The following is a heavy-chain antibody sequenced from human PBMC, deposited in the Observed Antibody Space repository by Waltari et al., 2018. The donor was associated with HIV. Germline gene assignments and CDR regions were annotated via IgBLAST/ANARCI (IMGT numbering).Heavy chain of an antibody. J-gene: IGHJ4*02. V-gene: IGHV3-74*01. CDR3: ARDSGAGLDY. Sequence: ADSVKDRFTISRDDAKNTLYLQMDSLRVDDTAVYYCARDSGAGLDYWGQGTLVTVSS. D-gene: IGHD3-10*01.